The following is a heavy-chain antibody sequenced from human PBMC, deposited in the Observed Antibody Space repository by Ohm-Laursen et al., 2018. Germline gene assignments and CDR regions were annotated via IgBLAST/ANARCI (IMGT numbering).Heavy chain of an antibody. Sequence: PTQTLTLTRTFSGFSLTTNKMCVNWIRQPPGKALEWLARIDWDDDRYYSTSLKTRLTISKDTSKNQVVLTMTNMDPVDTATYFCARIVAGPDFFDYWGQGTLVTVSS. J-gene: IGHJ4*02. CDR1: GFSLTTNKMC. D-gene: IGHD1-14*01. V-gene: IGHV2-70*11. CDR2: IDWDDDR. CDR3: ARIVAGPDFFDY.